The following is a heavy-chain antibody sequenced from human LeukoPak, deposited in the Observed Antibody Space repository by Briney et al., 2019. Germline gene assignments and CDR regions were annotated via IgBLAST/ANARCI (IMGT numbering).Heavy chain of an antibody. Sequence: GGSLRLSCAASGVTLRNYGLSWVRHTPGKGLGWVSAIRGSGDTTFYADSVKGRFTISRDNSENTVYLQMNSLRAEDTAVYYCEKRGDKLDLIWGQGTLVTVSS. V-gene: IGHV3-23*01. CDR2: IRGSGDTT. CDR1: GVTLRNYG. CDR3: EKRGDKLDLI. J-gene: IGHJ4*02. D-gene: IGHD2-21*02.